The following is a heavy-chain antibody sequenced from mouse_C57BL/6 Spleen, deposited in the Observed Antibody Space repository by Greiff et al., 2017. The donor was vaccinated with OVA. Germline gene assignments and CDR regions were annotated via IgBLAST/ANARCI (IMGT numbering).Heavy chain of an antibody. D-gene: IGHD4-1*01. J-gene: IGHJ3*01. Sequence: EVKVEESGGGLVQPGGSMKLSCVASGFTFSNYWMNWVRQSPEKGLEWVAQIRLKSDNYATHYAESVKGTFTISRDDSKSSVYLQMSNLRAEDTEIYYCTEDWDRAYWGQGTLVTVSA. CDR2: IRLKSDNYAT. CDR3: TEDWDRAY. CDR1: GFTFSNYW. V-gene: IGHV6-3*01.